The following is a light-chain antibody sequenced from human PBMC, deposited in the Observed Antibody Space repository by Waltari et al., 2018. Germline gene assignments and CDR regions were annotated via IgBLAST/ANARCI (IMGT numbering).Light chain of an antibody. CDR2: WES. CDR1: HSLLYYSNNNTY. Sequence: DIVMTQSPDSLTVSLGERATINCKSSHSLLYYSNNNTYISWYQQKPGQPPKLLIEWESTRDSGVPDRCSGGASETDFPLTISSLQAEDVAVYHCHQSFAPPYTFGRGTKLEIK. J-gene: IGKJ2*01. V-gene: IGKV4-1*01. CDR3: HQSFAPPYT.